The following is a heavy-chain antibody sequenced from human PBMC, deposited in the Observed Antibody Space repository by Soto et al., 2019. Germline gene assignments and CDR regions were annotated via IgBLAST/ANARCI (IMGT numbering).Heavy chain of an antibody. Sequence: QMQLVESGGGVVQPGRSLRLSCAASGFTFRSYGIHWVRQAPGKGLEWVALIWFDGSKKYYVDSVKGRFAVSRDNSKNTLYLQMNSLRVEDTAVYYCARDRLVPCGSGMDVWGQGTTVTVSS. D-gene: IGHD6-25*01. CDR2: IWFDGSKK. V-gene: IGHV3-33*01. CDR3: ARDRLVPCGSGMDV. CDR1: GFTFRSYG. J-gene: IGHJ6*02.